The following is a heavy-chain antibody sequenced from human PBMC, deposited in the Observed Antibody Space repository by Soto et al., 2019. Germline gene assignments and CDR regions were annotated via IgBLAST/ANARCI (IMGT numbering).Heavy chain of an antibody. V-gene: IGHV4-4*02. Sequence: QVQLQESGPGLVKPSGTLSLTCAVSGGSISSSYWWSWVRQRPGKGLEWIGEIYHSGSTNYNPSLQSRVTISVDKSKNQFSLKLSSVTAADTAVYYCARVSGSYSYGMDVWGQGTTVTVSS. CDR1: GGSISSSYW. J-gene: IGHJ6*02. CDR2: IYHSGST. CDR3: ARVSGSYSYGMDV. D-gene: IGHD1-26*01.